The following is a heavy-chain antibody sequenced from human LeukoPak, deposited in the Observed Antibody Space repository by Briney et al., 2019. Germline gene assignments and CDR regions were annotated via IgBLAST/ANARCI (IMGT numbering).Heavy chain of an antibody. CDR3: AREGMYSSSPYVGYYMDV. Sequence: GGTLRLSCAASGFTLSNDSMRGCGRAPGRGREYFSAINSNGGGTYYADSVTGRFTISRDNAQNTLYLQMDSLRPEDIGVYYCAREGMYSSSPYVGYYMDVWGKGAAVTVSS. V-gene: IGHV3-64*02. CDR1: GFTLSNDS. D-gene: IGHD6-13*01. CDR2: INSNGGGT. J-gene: IGHJ6*03.